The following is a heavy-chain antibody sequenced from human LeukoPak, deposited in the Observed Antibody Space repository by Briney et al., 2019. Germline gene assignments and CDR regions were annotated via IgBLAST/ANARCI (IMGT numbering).Heavy chain of an antibody. CDR2: ISWNSGSI. CDR3: AKCRGYDSSGYLWGDAFDI. V-gene: IGHV3-9*01. CDR1: GFTFDDYA. J-gene: IGHJ3*02. Sequence: GRSLRLSCAASGFTFDDYAMHWVRQAPGKGLEWVSGISWNSGSIGYADSVKGRFTISRDNAKNSLYLQMNSLRAEDTALYYCAKCRGYDSSGYLWGDAFDIWGQGTMVTVSS. D-gene: IGHD3-22*01.